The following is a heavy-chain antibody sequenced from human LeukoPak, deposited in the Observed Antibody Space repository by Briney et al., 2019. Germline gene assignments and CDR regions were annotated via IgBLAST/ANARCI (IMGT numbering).Heavy chain of an antibody. D-gene: IGHD3-9*01. CDR1: GGSISSYY. J-gene: IGHJ4*02. CDR2: IYYSGST. V-gene: IGHV4-59*01. Sequence: PSETLSLTCTVSGGSISSYYWSWIRQPPGKGLEWIGSIYYSGSTNYNPSLKSRVTISVDTSKNQFSLKLSSVTAADTAVYYCARGDDILTGYSRSYYFDYWGQGTLVTVSS. CDR3: ARGDDILTGYSRSYYFDY.